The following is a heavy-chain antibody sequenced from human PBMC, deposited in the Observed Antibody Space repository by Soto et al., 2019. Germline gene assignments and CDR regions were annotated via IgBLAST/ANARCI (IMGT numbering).Heavy chain of an antibody. D-gene: IGHD2-2*01. CDR1: GYTFTGYY. CDR2: INPNSGGT. V-gene: IGHV1-2*04. J-gene: IGHJ6*02. CDR3: AREMVDIVVVPDALAYYYYGMDV. Sequence: GASVKVSCKASGYTFTGYYMHWVRQAPGQGLEWMGWINPNSGGTNYAQKFQGWVTMTRDTSISTAYMELSRLRSDDTAVYYCAREMVDIVVVPDALAYYYYGMDVWGQGTTVT.